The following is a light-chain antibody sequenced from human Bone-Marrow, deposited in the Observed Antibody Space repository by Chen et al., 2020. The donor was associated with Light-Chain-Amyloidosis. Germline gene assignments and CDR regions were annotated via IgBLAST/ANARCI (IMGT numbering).Light chain of an antibody. CDR2: DDS. CDR1: NIGSTR. J-gene: IGLJ3*02. Sequence: SYVLTQPSSVSVAPGQTATIACGGNNIGSTRVHWYQQTPGQAPLLVVYDDSDRPSGIPERLSGSNSGNTATLTISRGEAGDEADYYCQVWDRRSDRPVFGGGTKLTVL. CDR3: QVWDRRSDRPV. V-gene: IGLV3-21*02.